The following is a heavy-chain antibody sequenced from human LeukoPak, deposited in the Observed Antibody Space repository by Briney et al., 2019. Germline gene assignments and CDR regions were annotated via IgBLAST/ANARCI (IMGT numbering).Heavy chain of an antibody. CDR3: ARSGDWYDY. J-gene: IGHJ4*02. V-gene: IGHV3-7*01. CDR1: GFTFNNYW. D-gene: IGHD2-21*02. CDR2: IKQGGSEK. Sequence: GGSLRLSCAAYGFTFNNYWMSWVREAPGKGLEWVANIKQGGSEKYFVDSVKGRFTISRDNAKNSLFLQMNSLRADDTAVYYCARSGDWYDYWGQGTLVTVSS.